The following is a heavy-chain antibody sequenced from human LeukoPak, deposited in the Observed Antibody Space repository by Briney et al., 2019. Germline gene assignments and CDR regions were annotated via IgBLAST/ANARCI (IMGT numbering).Heavy chain of an antibody. J-gene: IGHJ6*03. CDR1: GFTFSDYY. D-gene: IGHD6-19*01. Sequence: PGGSLRLSCAASGFTFSDYYMSWIRQAPGKGLEWVSYISSSGSTIYYADSVKGRFTISRDNAKNSLYLQMNSLRAEDTAVYYCAREYSSPSYYMDVWGKGTTVTVSS. V-gene: IGHV3-11*04. CDR2: ISSSGSTI. CDR3: AREYSSPSYYMDV.